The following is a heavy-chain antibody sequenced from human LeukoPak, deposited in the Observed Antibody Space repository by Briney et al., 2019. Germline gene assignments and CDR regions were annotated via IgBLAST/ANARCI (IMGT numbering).Heavy chain of an antibody. CDR2: IYYSGST. J-gene: IGHJ6*03. D-gene: IGHD2-21*01. CDR1: GGSISSYY. V-gene: IGHV4-59*01. Sequence: SETLSLTCTVSGGSISSYYWYWIRQPPGKGLEWIGYIYYSGSTNYNPSLKSRVTISVDTSKNQFSLKLSSVTAADTAVYYCARCPYYLYYYMDVWGKGTTVTVSS. CDR3: ARCPYYLYYYMDV.